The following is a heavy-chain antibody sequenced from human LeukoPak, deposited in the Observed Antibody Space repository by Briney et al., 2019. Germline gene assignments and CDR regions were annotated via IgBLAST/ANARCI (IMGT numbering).Heavy chain of an antibody. CDR1: GYTFTGYY. CDR3: ARGNENCSGGSCTGWFDP. Sequence: ASVKVSCKASGYTFTGYYMHWVRQAPGQGLEWMGWINPNSGGTNYVQKFQGRVTMTRDTSITTAYMELTRLTSDDTAVYYCARGNENCSGGSCTGWFDPWGQGTLVTVSS. V-gene: IGHV1-2*02. CDR2: INPNSGGT. D-gene: IGHD2-15*01. J-gene: IGHJ5*02.